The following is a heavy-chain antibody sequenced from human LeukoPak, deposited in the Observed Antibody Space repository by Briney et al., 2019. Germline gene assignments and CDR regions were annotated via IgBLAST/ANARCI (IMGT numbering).Heavy chain of an antibody. D-gene: IGHD3-10*01. CDR2: IYHSGST. V-gene: IGHV4-39*07. CDR1: GGSISSYY. Sequence: SETLSLTCTVSGGSISSYYWGWIRQPPGKGLEWIGSIYHSGSTYYNPSLKSRVTISVDTSKNQFSLKLSSVTAADTAVYYCARAPGGDYYGSGLTYYYYGMDVWGQGTTVTVSS. CDR3: ARAPGGDYYGSGLTYYYYGMDV. J-gene: IGHJ6*02.